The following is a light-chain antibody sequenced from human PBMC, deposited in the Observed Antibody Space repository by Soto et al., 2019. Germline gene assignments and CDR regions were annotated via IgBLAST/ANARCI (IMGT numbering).Light chain of an antibody. CDR2: EGS. CDR3: CSYAGSSTFKV. J-gene: IGLJ2*01. Sequence: QSVLTQPASVSGSPGQSITIFCTGTSSDVGSYNLVSWYQQHPGKAPKLMIYEGSKRPSGVSNRFSGSKSGNTASLTISGLQAEDEADYYCCSYAGSSTFKVFGGGTKLTVL. V-gene: IGLV2-23*03. CDR1: SSDVGSYNL.